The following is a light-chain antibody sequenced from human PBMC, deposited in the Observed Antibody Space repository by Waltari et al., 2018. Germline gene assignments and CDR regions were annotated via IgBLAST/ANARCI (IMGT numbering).Light chain of an antibody. V-gene: IGKV1-39*01. CDR2: VIS. CDR3: QQSDSLPLT. J-gene: IGKJ4*01. Sequence: DIQMTQSPSPLPAYVGDRVTITCRATQTINKYLHWYQKKPGRAPKVLISVISYLHTGVPSRFSGSGSGTDFTLTISSLQPEDFATYYCQQSDSLPLTFGGGTKVEIK. CDR1: QTINKY.